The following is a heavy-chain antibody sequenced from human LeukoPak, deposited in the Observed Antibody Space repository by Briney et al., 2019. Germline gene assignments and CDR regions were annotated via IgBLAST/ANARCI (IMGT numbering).Heavy chain of an antibody. CDR2: ITGSGDIT. Sequence: GRSLRLSCAASGFAFSSYDMHWVRRAPGKGLGWVSGITGSGDITDYADSVKGRFTISRDNSKNTLYLQMNSLRAEDTAVYFCAKKVPAYNPFDFWGQGTLVTVS. CDR3: AKKVPAYNPFDF. V-gene: IGHV3-23*01. J-gene: IGHJ4*02. CDR1: GFAFSSYD. D-gene: IGHD2-21*02.